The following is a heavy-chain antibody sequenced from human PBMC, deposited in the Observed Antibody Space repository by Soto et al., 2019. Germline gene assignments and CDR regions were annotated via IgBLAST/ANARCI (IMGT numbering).Heavy chain of an antibody. V-gene: IGHV4-31*03. D-gene: IGHD6-13*01. Sequence: QVQLQESGPGLVKPSQTLSLTCTVSGGSISSGGYYWSWIRQHPGKGLEWIGYIYYSGSTYYNPSLKSRVTISVDTSKNHFSLKLTCVTAADTAVYYCARGAHYSSPFRWFDPWGQATLVTVSS. CDR3: ARGAHYSSPFRWFDP. J-gene: IGHJ5*02. CDR2: IYYSGST. CDR1: GGSISSGGYY.